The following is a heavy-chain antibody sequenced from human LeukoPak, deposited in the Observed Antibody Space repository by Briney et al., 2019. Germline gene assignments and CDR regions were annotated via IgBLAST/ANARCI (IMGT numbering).Heavy chain of an antibody. V-gene: IGHV3-7*01. CDR3: ARGRRDSSGWYSLRESVAYMDV. D-gene: IGHD6-19*01. CDR1: GFTFSSYW. CDR2: IKQDGSEK. J-gene: IGHJ6*03. Sequence: GGSLRLSCAASGFTFSSYWMSWVRQAPGKGLEWVANIKQDGSEKYYADSVKGRFTISRDNAKNSLYLQMNSLRAEDTAVYYCARGRRDSSGWYSLRESVAYMDVWGKGTTVTVSS.